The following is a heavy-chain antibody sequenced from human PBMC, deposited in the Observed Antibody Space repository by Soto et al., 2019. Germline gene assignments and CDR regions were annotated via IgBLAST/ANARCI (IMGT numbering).Heavy chain of an antibody. CDR2: ISGSGGST. CDR1: GFTFSSYA. V-gene: IGHV3-23*01. D-gene: IGHD3-9*01. Sequence: EVQLLESGGGLVQPGGSLRLSCAASGFTFSSYAMSWVRQAPGKGLEWVSAISGSGGSTYYADSVTGRFTIARDNSKNTLYLQMNSLRAEDTAVYYCAKSLTGYSHPYFQHWGQGTLVTVSS. CDR3: AKSLTGYSHPYFQH. J-gene: IGHJ1*01.